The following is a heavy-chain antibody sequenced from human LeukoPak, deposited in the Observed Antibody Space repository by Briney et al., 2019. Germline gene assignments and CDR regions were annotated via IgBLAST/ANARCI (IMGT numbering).Heavy chain of an antibody. CDR1: GFTFSSYG. D-gene: IGHD2-2*01. Sequence: GGSLRLSCAASGFTFSSYGMHWVRQAPGKGLEWVAVIWYDGSNKYYADSVKGRFTISRDNSKNTLYLQMNSLRAEDTAVYYCARVLVVPLVSIHMDVWGQGTTVTVSS. CDR3: ARVLVVPLVSIHMDV. V-gene: IGHV3-33*01. CDR2: IWYDGSNK. J-gene: IGHJ6*02.